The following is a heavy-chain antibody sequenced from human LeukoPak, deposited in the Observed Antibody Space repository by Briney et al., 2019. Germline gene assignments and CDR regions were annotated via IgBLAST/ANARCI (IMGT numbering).Heavy chain of an antibody. CDR2: IYSGGST. J-gene: IGHJ1*01. CDR3: AKAPTPVVAATLFHH. CDR1: GFTVSSNY. Sequence: GGSLRLSCAASGFTVSSNYMSWVRQAPGKGLEWVSVIYSGGSTYYADSVKGRFTISRDNSKNTLYLQMNSLRAEDTAVYYCAKAPTPVVAATLFHHWGRGTLVTVS. D-gene: IGHD2-15*01. V-gene: IGHV3-53*01.